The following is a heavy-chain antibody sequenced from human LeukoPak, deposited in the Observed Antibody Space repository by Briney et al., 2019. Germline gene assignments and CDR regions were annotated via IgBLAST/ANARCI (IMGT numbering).Heavy chain of an antibody. D-gene: IGHD2-21*02. CDR2: IIPIFGTA. V-gene: IGHV1-69*05. J-gene: IGHJ3*02. CDR1: GGTFSSYA. CDR3: ARVRVVVTAIRGWAFDI. Sequence: ASVKVSCKASGGTFSSYAISWVRQAPGQGLEWMGRIIPIFGTANYAQKFQGRVTITTDESTSTAHMELSSLRSEDTAVYYCARVRVVVTAIRGWAFDIWGQGTMVTVSS.